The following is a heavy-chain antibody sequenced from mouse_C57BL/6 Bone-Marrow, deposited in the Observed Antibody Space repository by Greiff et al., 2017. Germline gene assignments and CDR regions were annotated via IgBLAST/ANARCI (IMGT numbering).Heavy chain of an antibody. CDR2: IYPGSGST. Sequence: QVQLQQPGAELVKPGASVKMSCKASGYPFTSYWITWVKQRPGQGLEWIGDIYPGSGSTNYNEKFKSKATLTVDTSSSTAYMQLSSLTSEDSAVYYCARSYDYDLAWFAYWGQGTLVTVSA. CDR3: ARSYDYDLAWFAY. CDR1: GYPFTSYW. D-gene: IGHD2-4*01. V-gene: IGHV1-55*01. J-gene: IGHJ3*01.